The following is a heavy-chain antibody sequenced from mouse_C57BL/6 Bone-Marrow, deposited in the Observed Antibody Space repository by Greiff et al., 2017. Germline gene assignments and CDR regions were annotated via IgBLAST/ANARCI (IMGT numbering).Heavy chain of an antibody. CDR3: AIPAWFAY. CDR1: GFTFSDYG. CDR2: ISSGRSTI. Sequence: EVMLVESGGGLVKPGGSLKLSCAASGFTFSDYGMHWVRQAPEKGLEWVADISSGRSTIYYADTVKGRFTISRDNAKNTLFLQMTSLRSEDTAMYYCAIPAWFAYWGQGTLVTVSA. V-gene: IGHV5-17*01. J-gene: IGHJ3*01.